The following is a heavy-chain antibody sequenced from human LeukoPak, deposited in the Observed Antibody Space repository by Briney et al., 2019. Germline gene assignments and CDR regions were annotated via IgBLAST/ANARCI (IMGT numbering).Heavy chain of an antibody. V-gene: IGHV4-59*01. D-gene: IGHD2-2*01. Sequence: SETLSLTCTVSGGSISSYYWSWIRQPPGKGLEWIGYIYHSASTNYNPSLKSRVTISVDTSKNQFSLKLSSVTAADTAVYYCARDSLRGTSRYSGYYFDYWGQGTLVTVSS. J-gene: IGHJ4*02. CDR3: ARDSLRGTSRYSGYYFDY. CDR2: IYHSAST. CDR1: GGSISSYY.